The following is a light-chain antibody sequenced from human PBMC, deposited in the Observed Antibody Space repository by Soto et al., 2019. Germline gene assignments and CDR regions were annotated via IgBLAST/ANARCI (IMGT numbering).Light chain of an antibody. CDR3: SSYAGSSTWV. Sequence: QSALTQPPSASGSLGQSVTIPCTGNSSDVGAYDYVSWYQQHPGKAPKLVIYGVTERPSGVPDRFSGSKSGNTASLTVSGLQTEDEADYYCSSYAGSSTWVFGGGTKVTVL. J-gene: IGLJ3*02. CDR1: SSDVGAYDY. CDR2: GVT. V-gene: IGLV2-8*01.